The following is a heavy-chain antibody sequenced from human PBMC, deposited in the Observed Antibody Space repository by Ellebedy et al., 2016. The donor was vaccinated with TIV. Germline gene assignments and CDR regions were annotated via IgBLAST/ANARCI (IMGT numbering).Heavy chain of an antibody. D-gene: IGHD5-12*01. Sequence: GESLKISCAASGFPFSSYSMNWVRQAPGKGLEWVSSISSSSSYIYYADSVKGRFTISRDNTKNSLDLQMNSLRAEDTAVYSCAREGRGYASVDYWGQGTLVTVSS. CDR1: GFPFSSYS. CDR2: ISSSSSYI. CDR3: AREGRGYASVDY. V-gene: IGHV3-21*01. J-gene: IGHJ4*02.